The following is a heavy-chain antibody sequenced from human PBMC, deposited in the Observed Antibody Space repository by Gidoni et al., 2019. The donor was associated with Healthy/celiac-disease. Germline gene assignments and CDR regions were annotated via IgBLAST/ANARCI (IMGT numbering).Heavy chain of an antibody. Sequence: QVQLVQSGAEVKKPGSSVKVSCKASGGTFSSYAISWVRQAPGQGLEWMGGIIPIFGTANYAQKFQGRVTITADESTSTAYMELSSLRSEDTAVYYCQVVTAPDEEKRPQGGDAFDIWGQGTMVTASS. CDR1: GGTFSSYA. CDR3: QVVTAPDEEKRPQGGDAFDI. CDR2: IIPIFGTA. V-gene: IGHV1-69*01. D-gene: IGHD2-21*02. J-gene: IGHJ3*02.